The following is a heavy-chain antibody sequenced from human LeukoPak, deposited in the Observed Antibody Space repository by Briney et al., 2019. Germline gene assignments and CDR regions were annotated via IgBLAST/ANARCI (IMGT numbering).Heavy chain of an antibody. V-gene: IGHV4-39*07. CDR2: IYYSGTT. Sequence: SETLSLNCTVSGGSISSSSYYWGWIRQPPGKGLEWIGTIYYSGTTYYNPSLKSRLTISLDTSKNQFSLKLSSVTAADTAVYYCARSQWFGEFLWGQGTLVTVSS. CDR3: ARSQWFGEFL. CDR1: GGSISSSSYY. J-gene: IGHJ4*02. D-gene: IGHD3-10*01.